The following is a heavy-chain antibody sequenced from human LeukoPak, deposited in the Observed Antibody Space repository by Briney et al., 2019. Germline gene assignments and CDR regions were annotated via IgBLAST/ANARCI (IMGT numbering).Heavy chain of an antibody. CDR1: GGSFSGYY. J-gene: IGHJ5*02. CDR2: INHSGRT. Sequence: SETLSLTCAVYGGSFSGYYWSWIRQPPGKGLEWIGAINHSGRTTNNTSLKRWFNISGDESKEQFSLNLRSVPAANTAVYYCARKRAKFTINIVVVPAAELNWFDPGGQGTLVTVSS. V-gene: IGHV4-34*01. CDR3: ARKRAKFTINIVVVPAAELNWFDP. D-gene: IGHD2-2*01.